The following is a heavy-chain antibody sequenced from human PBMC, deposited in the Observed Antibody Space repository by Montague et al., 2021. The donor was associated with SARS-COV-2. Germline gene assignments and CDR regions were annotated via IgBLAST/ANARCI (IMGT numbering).Heavy chain of an antibody. D-gene: IGHD3-3*01. Sequence: SETLSLTCTVSAGSISTNSYYWAWIRQPPGKGLEWIGSISYSGSTYFNPSLESRLTMSVDTSKNHFSLKLSSVTAADTAVYYCARGYQLRFLEWSSRQSTFDYWGQGTLVTVSS. CDR1: AGSISTNSYY. CDR3: ARGYQLRFLEWSSRQSTFDY. CDR2: ISYSGST. V-gene: IGHV4-39*02. J-gene: IGHJ4*02.